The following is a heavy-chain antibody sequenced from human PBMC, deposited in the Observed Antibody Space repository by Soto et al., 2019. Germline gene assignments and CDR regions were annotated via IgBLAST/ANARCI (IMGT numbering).Heavy chain of an antibody. J-gene: IGHJ6*02. CDR3: ARGDATKIVVTTYYAMYV. CDR2: IIPVFGTA. D-gene: IGHD3-22*01. V-gene: IGHV1-69*12. CDR1: GGSLSNYG. Sequence: QVQLVQSGAEVKKPGSSVKVSCKASGGSLSNYGISWVRQAPGQGLEWMGGIIPVFGTANYAQKFQGRVTITADESTNIVYMDVTSLRSVDTAVYYCARGDATKIVVTTYYAMYVWGQGTTVTVSS.